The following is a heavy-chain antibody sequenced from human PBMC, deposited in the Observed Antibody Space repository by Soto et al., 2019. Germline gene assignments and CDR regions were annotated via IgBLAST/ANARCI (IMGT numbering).Heavy chain of an antibody. CDR3: ASTYSGYELLWFDP. J-gene: IGHJ5*02. D-gene: IGHD5-12*01. CDR2: IIPIFGTA. Sequence: SVKVSCNAAGGSFISYAIIWVRQAPGQGLEWMGGIIPIFGTANYAQKFQGRVTITADESTSTAYMELSSLRSEDTAVYYCASTYSGYELLWFDPWGQGTLVTVSS. V-gene: IGHV1-69*01. CDR1: GGSFISYA.